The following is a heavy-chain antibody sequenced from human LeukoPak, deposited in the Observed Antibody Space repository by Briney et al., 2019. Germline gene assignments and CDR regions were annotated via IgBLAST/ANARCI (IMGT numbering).Heavy chain of an antibody. CDR3: ARGRIEMATIGDYMDV. D-gene: IGHD5-24*01. Sequence: SETLSLTCAVYGGSFSGYYWSWIRQPPGKGLEWIGEINHSGSTNYNPSLKSRVTISVDTSKNQFSLKLSSATAADTAVYYCARGRIEMATIGDYMDVWGKGTTVTVSS. J-gene: IGHJ6*03. V-gene: IGHV4-34*01. CDR2: INHSGST. CDR1: GGSFSGYY.